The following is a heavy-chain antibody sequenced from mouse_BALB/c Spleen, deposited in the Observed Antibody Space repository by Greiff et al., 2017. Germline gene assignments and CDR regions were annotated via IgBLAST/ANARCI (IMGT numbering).Heavy chain of an antibody. Sequence: VQLQQSGAELVKPGASVKLSCTASGFNIKDTYMHWVKQRPEQGLEWIGRIDPANGNTKYDPKFQGKATITADTSSNTAYLQLSSLTSEDTAVYYCARTRYGNYEGMDYWGQGTSVTVSS. D-gene: IGHD2-10*02. CDR1: GFNIKDTY. J-gene: IGHJ4*01. CDR3: ARTRYGNYEGMDY. V-gene: IGHV14-3*02. CDR2: IDPANGNT.